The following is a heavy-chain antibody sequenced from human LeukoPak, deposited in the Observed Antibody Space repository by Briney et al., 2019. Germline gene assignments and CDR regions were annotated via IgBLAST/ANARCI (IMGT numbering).Heavy chain of an antibody. D-gene: IGHD6-19*01. Sequence: ASVKVSCKASGYTFTGYYMHWVRQAPGQGLEWMGWINPNSGGTNYAQKFQGRVTMTRDTSISTAYMELSRLRSDDTAVYYCARLSSRWFRDVDFDYWGQGTLVTVSS. V-gene: IGHV1-2*02. J-gene: IGHJ4*02. CDR3: ARLSSRWFRDVDFDY. CDR1: GYTFTGYY. CDR2: INPNSGGT.